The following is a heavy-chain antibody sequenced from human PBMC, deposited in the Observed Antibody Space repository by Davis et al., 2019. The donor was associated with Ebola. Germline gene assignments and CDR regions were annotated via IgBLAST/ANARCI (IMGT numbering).Heavy chain of an antibody. D-gene: IGHD4-17*01. CDR2: IYPGDSDT. CDR3: ARLEVTTRDYYYGMDV. V-gene: IGHV5-51*01. Sequence: PGGSLRLSCKASGYSFSTHWIGWVRQMPGKGLEWMGIIYPGDSDTRYSPSFQGQVTISADKSISTAYLQWSSLKASDTAMYYCARLEVTTRDYYYGMDVWGQGTTVTVSS. CDR1: GYSFSTHW. J-gene: IGHJ6*02.